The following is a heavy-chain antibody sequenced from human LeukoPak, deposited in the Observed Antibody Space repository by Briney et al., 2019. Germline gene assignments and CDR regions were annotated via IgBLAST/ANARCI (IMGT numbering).Heavy chain of an antibody. D-gene: IGHD6-13*01. V-gene: IGHV3-11*06. CDR2: ISRNSYT. Sequence: KSGGSLRLSCAASGFTFSDYYMSWIRQAPGKWLEWVSYISRNSYTNYADSVKGRFTISRDNAKNSLYLQMASLRAEDTAVYYCARMGIAAVGAYYFDYWGQGTLVAVSS. CDR1: GFTFSDYY. CDR3: ARMGIAAVGAYYFDY. J-gene: IGHJ4*02.